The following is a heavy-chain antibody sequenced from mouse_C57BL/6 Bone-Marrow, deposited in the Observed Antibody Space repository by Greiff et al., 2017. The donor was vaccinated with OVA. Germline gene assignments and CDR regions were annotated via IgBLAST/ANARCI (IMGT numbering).Heavy chain of an antibody. V-gene: IGHV14-4*01. CDR3: IPYYGSSPWYFDY. J-gene: IGHJ2*01. CDR2: IDPENGDT. Sequence: VQLQQSGAELVRPGASVKLSCTASGFNIKDDYMHWVKQRPEQGLEWIGWIDPENGDTEYASKFQGKATITADTSSNTAYLQLSSLTSEDTAVYYCIPYYGSSPWYFDYWGQGTTLTVSS. CDR1: GFNIKDDY. D-gene: IGHD1-1*01.